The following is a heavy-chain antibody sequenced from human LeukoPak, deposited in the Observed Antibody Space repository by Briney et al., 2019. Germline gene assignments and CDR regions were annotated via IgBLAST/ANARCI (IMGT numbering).Heavy chain of an antibody. Sequence: GGSLRLSCAASEFTFSRYWMRWVRQAPGKGLVWVSRVSPDGLTTKYADSVKGRFTISRDNAKNTLYLQMNSLRDEDTAMYYCSRERDSNWFDPWGQGTLVTVSS. CDR3: SRERDSNWFDP. CDR1: EFTFSRYW. CDR2: VSPDGLTT. V-gene: IGHV3-74*03. J-gene: IGHJ5*02.